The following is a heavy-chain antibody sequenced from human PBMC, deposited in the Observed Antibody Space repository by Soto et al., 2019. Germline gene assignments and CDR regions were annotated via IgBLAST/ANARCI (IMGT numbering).Heavy chain of an antibody. CDR1: GFSLSTSGMC. Sequence: SGPTLVNPTQTLTLTCTFSGFSLSTSGMCVSWIRQPPGKALEWLALIGWDDDKYYSTSLKTRLTISKDTSKNQVVLTMTNMDPVDTATYYCARTKGATNYYYYGMDVWGQGTTVTVSS. CDR2: IGWDDDK. J-gene: IGHJ6*02. CDR3: ARTKGATNYYYYGMDV. V-gene: IGHV2-70*01.